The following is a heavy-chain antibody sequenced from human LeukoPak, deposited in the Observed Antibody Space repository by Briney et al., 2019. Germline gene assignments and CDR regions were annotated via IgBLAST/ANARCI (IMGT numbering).Heavy chain of an antibody. CDR1: TYSISSGYY. J-gene: IGHJ4*02. CDR3: ARIEAVTRGYNHAYYFEY. CDR2: IYHNGNT. V-gene: IGHV4-38-2*02. D-gene: IGHD5-18*01. Sequence: SETLSLTCTVSTYSISSGYYWGWIRQPPGKGLEWIGNIYHNGNTYYNPSLKSRVTISVDTSKKQFSLKLRTATAADTAVYYCARIEAVTRGYNHAYYFEYWGQGTLVTVSS.